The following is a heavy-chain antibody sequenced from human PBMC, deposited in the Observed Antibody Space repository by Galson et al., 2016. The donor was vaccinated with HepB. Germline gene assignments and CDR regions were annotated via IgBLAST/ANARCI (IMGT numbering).Heavy chain of an antibody. J-gene: IGHJ6*02. CDR3: ARSANFYGSGTYYNSWYYYYDMDV. CDR2: IYSGGNT. V-gene: IGHV3-53*01. CDR1: GFSVISNY. Sequence: LRLSCAASGFSVISNYMSWVRQAQGKGLEWVSVIYSGGNTNYADSVKGRFTISRDNSKNTLYLQMNSLRAEDTAVYFGARSANFYGSGTYYNSWYYYYDMDVWGQGTTVTVSS. D-gene: IGHD3-10*01.